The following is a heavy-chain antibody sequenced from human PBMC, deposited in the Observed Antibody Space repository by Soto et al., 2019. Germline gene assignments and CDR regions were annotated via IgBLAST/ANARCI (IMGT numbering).Heavy chain of an antibody. D-gene: IGHD3-3*01. V-gene: IGHV3-30*16. J-gene: IGHJ5*02. CDR1: GFIFGSYA. CDR3: AKSYDLWSPYLSFGDQRDP. Sequence: LRLSCAASGFIFGSYAMNWVRQVPGKGPEWVAVLSTDGSTPYYADSVRGRFTISRDNSKGTLFLQMNSLRPEDTAIYFCAKSYDLWSPYLSFGDQRDPWGQGTLVTVSS. CDR2: LSTDGSTP.